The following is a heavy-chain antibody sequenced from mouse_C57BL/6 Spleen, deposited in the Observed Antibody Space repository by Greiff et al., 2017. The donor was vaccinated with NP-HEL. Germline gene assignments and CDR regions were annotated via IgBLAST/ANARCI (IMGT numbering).Heavy chain of an antibody. D-gene: IGHD1-1*01. V-gene: IGHV1-59*01. CDR2: IDPSGSCT. CDR1: GYTFTSYW. Sequence: QVQLQQPGAELVRPGASVKLSCKASGYTFTSYWMHWVKQRPGQGLEWIGVIDPSGSCTNYNQKFKGKATLTVDKSSSTAYMQLSSLPSEDSAVSYCARNSPDYYDSSARIANGYRGKGTSVTLSS. CDR3: ARNSPDYYDSSARIANGY. J-gene: IGHJ4*01.